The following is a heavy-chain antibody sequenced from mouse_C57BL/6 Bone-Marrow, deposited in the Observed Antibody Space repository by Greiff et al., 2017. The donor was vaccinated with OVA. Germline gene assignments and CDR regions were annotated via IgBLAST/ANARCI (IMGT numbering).Heavy chain of an antibody. CDR3: ARDVITTYYFAY. J-gene: IGHJ2*01. Sequence: EVKRVESGGGLVQPGGSLSLSCAASGFTFTDYYISWVRPPPGKALEWLGFIRNKANGFTTAYSASVMGRFTISRDNSQSILYLQMNALRAEDSATYYGARDVITTYYFAYWGQGTTLTVSS. D-gene: IGHD2-4*01. CDR2: IRNKANGFTT. V-gene: IGHV7-3*01. CDR1: GFTFTDYY.